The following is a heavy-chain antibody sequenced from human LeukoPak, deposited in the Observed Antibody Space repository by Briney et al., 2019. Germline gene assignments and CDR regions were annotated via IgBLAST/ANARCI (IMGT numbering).Heavy chain of an antibody. CDR1: GFTFSSYA. CDR3: ARHNGDSYLDY. CDR2: IYHSGDN. V-gene: IGHV4-59*01. J-gene: IGHJ4*02. D-gene: IGHD2-21*01. Sequence: PGGSLRLSCAASGFTFSSYAMSWVRQAPGKGLEYIGFIYHSGDNKYNPSLSSRVTMSVDTSKNQFSLNLSSVTAADSAVYYCARHNGDSYLDYWAQGTLVTVSS.